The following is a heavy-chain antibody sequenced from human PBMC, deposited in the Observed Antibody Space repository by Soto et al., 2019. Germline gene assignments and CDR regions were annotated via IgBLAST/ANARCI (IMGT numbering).Heavy chain of an antibody. Sequence: SSVKVSCKVSGYTLTELSMHWVRQAPGKGLEWMGGFDPEDGETIYAQKFQGRVTMTEDTSTDTAYMELRSLRSDDTAVYYCARIAAAVGWFDTWGQGTMVTVSS. J-gene: IGHJ5*02. CDR3: ARIAAAVGWFDT. V-gene: IGHV1-24*01. D-gene: IGHD6-13*01. CDR2: FDPEDGET. CDR1: GYTLTELS.